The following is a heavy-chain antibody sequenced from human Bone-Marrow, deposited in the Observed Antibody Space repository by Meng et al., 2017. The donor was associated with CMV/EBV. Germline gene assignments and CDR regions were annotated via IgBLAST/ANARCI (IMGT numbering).Heavy chain of an antibody. CDR3: ARYYDFWGGSANVYFFDS. V-gene: IGHV3-23*03. Sequence: GESLKISCAASGFMFRRYAMSWVRQAPGKGLEWVSTIYGDDRNTFYAESVKGRFSVSRDNSMNTLFLQMDSLRAEDTAIYYCARYYDFWGGSANVYFFDSWGQGTLVPVSS. J-gene: IGHJ4*02. CDR2: IYGDDRNT. D-gene: IGHD3-3*01. CDR1: GFMFRRYA.